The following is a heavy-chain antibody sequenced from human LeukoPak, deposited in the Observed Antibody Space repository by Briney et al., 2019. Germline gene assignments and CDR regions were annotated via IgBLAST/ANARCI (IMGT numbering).Heavy chain of an antibody. CDR3: ARGAGSSSSWFRYYYYYYMDV. Sequence: ASVKVSCKASGYTFTSYDINWVRQATGQGLEWMGWMNPNSGNTGYAQKFQGRVTITRNTSISTAYMELSSLRSEDTAVYYCARGAGSSSSWFRYYYYYYMDVWGKGTTVTVSS. D-gene: IGHD6-13*01. J-gene: IGHJ6*03. CDR2: MNPNSGNT. V-gene: IGHV1-8*03. CDR1: GYTFTSYD.